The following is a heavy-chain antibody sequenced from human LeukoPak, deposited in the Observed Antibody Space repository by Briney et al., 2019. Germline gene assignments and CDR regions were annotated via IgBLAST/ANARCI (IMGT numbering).Heavy chain of an antibody. CDR3: ARDQDGYNLFDY. V-gene: IGHV3-33*01. J-gene: IGHJ4*02. CDR1: GFTFGHHG. D-gene: IGHD5-24*01. CDR2: IWYDGSEK. Sequence: PGGSLRLSCAASGFTFGHHGMHWVRQAPGKGLGWVAIIWYDGSEKYYADSVKGRLTISRDNSKNTLYLEINSLRTEDTGVYYCARDQDGYNLFDYWGQGTLVTVSS.